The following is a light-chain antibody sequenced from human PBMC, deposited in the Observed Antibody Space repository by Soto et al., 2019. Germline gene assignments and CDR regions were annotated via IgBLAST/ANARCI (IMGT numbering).Light chain of an antibody. CDR3: QQYYSYPIT. Sequence: AIRMTQSPSSLSASTGDRVTITCRASQGISSYLAWYQQKPGKAPKLLIYAASTLQSGVPSRFSGSGSGTDFTLTISCQQSEDFATYYCQQYYSYPITFGQGTRLEIK. J-gene: IGKJ5*01. V-gene: IGKV1-8*01. CDR1: QGISSY. CDR2: AAS.